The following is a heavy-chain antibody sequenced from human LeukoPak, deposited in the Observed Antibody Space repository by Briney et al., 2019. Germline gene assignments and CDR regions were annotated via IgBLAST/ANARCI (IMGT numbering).Heavy chain of an antibody. J-gene: IGHJ6*03. CDR3: ARDAPTTVTTFYYYYYMDV. Sequence: GGSLRLSCAASGFTFSSYEMNWVRQAPGKGLEWVSYISSSGSTIYYADSVKGRFTISRDNDKNSLYLQMNSLRAEDTAVYYCARDAPTTVTTFYYYYYMDVWGKGTTVTVSS. D-gene: IGHD4-17*01. CDR2: ISSSGSTI. CDR1: GFTFSSYE. V-gene: IGHV3-48*03.